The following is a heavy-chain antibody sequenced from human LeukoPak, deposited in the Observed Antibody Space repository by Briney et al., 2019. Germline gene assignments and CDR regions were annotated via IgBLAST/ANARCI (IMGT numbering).Heavy chain of an antibody. D-gene: IGHD3-3*01. CDR3: AKELPGVLDY. CDR1: GFTFSNYG. V-gene: IGHV3-30*02. Sequence: GGSLRLSCAASGFTFSNYGMHWVRQAPGKGLEWVTFIRYDGSDTYYADSVKGRFTISRDNSKNTLYLQMNSLRAEDTAVYYCAKELPGVLDYWGQGTLVTVSS. J-gene: IGHJ4*02. CDR2: IRYDGSDT.